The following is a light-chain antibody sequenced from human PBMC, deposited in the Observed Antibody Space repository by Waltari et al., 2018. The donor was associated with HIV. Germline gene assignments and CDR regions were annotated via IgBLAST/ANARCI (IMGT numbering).Light chain of an antibody. CDR2: GKN. CDR3: ASWDDSLNGPV. CDR1: PSNIARNT. V-gene: IGLV1-44*01. J-gene: IGLJ2*01. Sequence: QSVLTQPPSASGPPEQRVTISCSGTPSNIARNTVSCFQQFPGPAPKVLIYGKNQRPSGVPDRFSGSKSGTSASLAISGLQSEDEADYYCASWDDSLNGPVFGGGTKLTVV.